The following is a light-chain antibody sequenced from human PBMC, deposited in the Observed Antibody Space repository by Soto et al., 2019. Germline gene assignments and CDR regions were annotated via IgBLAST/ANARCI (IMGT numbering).Light chain of an antibody. J-gene: IGKJ1*01. CDR3: QPYNSYSPRT. CDR2: DAS. Sequence: DIQMTQSPSTLSASVGDRVTITCRASQSISSWLAWYQQKPGKAPKLLIYDASSLESGVPSRFRGSRYGTEFTLTISSLQPDDFATYYCQPYNSYSPRTFGQGTKVEIK. V-gene: IGKV1-5*01. CDR1: QSISSW.